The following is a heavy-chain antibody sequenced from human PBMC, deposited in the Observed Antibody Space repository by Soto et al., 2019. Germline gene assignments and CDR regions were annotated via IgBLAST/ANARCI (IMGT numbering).Heavy chain of an antibody. CDR2: ISANGQGI. D-gene: IGHD2-2*01. V-gene: IGHV3-23*01. Sequence: GGSLRLSCAASGFTFSINAMSWVRQAPGKGLEWVSAISANGQGIYYADSVRGRFTISRDNSKNTVFLHMDSLRAEDAAVYYCAKDRDYPRDQFHYWGQGTLVTVSS. CDR3: AKDRDYPRDQFHY. CDR1: GFTFSINA. J-gene: IGHJ4*02.